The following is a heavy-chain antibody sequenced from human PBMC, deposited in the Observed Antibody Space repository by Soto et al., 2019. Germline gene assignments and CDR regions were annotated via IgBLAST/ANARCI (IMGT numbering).Heavy chain of an antibody. V-gene: IGHV3-30-3*01. D-gene: IGHD2-2*01. CDR1: GFTFSSYA. CDR3: ARARLDTPALDY. J-gene: IGHJ4*02. CDR2: ISDDGSNK. Sequence: QVQLLESGGGVVQPGRSLRLSCAASGFTFSSYAMHWVRQAPGKGLEWVAVISDDGSNKYYADSVKGRFTISRDNSKNTRYLQMNSLRAEDTAVYYCARARLDTPALDYWGQGTLVTVSS.